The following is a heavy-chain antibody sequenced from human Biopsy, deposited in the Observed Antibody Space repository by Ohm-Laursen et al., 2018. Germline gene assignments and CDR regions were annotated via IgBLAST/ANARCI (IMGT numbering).Heavy chain of an antibody. D-gene: IGHD6-19*01. V-gene: IGHV1-69*01. CDR2: IITVSETA. Sequence: SSVKVSCNASGGAFTNYAINWVRQAPGHGFEWMGGIITVSETAGYAERFQGRVTITADVTTTTAYMDLSGLRSEDTAVYYCVAYPSSGFFENNDDFAMDVWGQGTTVIVSS. CDR3: VAYPSSGFFENNDDFAMDV. J-gene: IGHJ6*02. CDR1: GGAFTNYA.